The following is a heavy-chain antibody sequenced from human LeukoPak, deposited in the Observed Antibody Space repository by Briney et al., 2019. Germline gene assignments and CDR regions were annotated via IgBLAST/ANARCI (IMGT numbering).Heavy chain of an antibody. V-gene: IGHV3-30*02. CDR3: AKSPAAAAGSGGGYYYYYMDV. D-gene: IGHD6-13*01. J-gene: IGHJ6*03. Sequence: QAGGSLRLSCAASGFTFDDYAMHWVRQAPGKGLEWVAFIRYDGSNKYYADSVKGRFTISRDNSKNTLYLQMNSLRAEDTAVYYCAKSPAAAAGSGGGYYYYYMDVWGKGTTVTISS. CDR2: IRYDGSNK. CDR1: GFTFDDYA.